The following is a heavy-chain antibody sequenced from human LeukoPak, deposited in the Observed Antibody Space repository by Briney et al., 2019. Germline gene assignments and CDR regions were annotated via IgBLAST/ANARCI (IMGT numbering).Heavy chain of an antibody. CDR1: GFTFSSYD. J-gene: IGHJ4*02. CDR2: IGTAGDT. CDR3: ARGPYSSGYLDY. Sequence: GGSLRLSCAASGFTFSSYDMHWVRQATGKGLEWVSAIGTAGDTYYPGSVKGRFTISRENAKNSLYLQMNSLRAGDTAVCYCARGPYSSGYLDYWGQGTLVTVSS. V-gene: IGHV3-13*01. D-gene: IGHD3-22*01.